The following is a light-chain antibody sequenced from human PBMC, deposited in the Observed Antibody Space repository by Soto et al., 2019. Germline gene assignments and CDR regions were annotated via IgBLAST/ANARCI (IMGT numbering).Light chain of an antibody. CDR2: DAS. Sequence: AIQLTQSPSSLSASVEDRVTITCRASQGISSALAWYQQKPGKAPKLLIYDASSLESGVPSRFSGSGSGTDFTLTISSLQPEDFATYYCQQFNRYPYTFGQGTKLEIK. J-gene: IGKJ2*01. V-gene: IGKV1-13*02. CDR3: QQFNRYPYT. CDR1: QGISSA.